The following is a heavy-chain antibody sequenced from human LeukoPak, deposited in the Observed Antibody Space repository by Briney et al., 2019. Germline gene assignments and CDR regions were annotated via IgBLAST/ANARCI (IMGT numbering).Heavy chain of an antibody. CDR2: VSGSGGST. V-gene: IGHV3-23*01. CDR3: AKDERNWNYNLASQTYD. Sequence: GGSLRLSCAASGFTFSSYAMSWVRQAPGKGLEWVSTVSGSGGSTYYADSVKGRFTISRDNSKNTLYLQMNSLRAEDTAVFYCAKDERNWNYNLASQTYDWGQGTLVTVSS. J-gene: IGHJ4*02. D-gene: IGHD1-7*01. CDR1: GFTFSSYA.